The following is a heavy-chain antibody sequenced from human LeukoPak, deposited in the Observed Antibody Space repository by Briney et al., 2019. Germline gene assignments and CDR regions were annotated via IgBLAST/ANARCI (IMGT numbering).Heavy chain of an antibody. Sequence: GGSLRLSCAASGFTFSNYAMTWVRQAPGKGLEWVSGISDSGGSTYYADSVKGRFTISRDDSKNTLYLQMNSLRAEDTAVYYCAKSLSGGGYYFEYWGQGTLVTVSS. J-gene: IGHJ4*02. CDR2: ISDSGGST. D-gene: IGHD3-10*01. V-gene: IGHV3-23*01. CDR1: GFTFSNYA. CDR3: AKSLSGGGYYFEY.